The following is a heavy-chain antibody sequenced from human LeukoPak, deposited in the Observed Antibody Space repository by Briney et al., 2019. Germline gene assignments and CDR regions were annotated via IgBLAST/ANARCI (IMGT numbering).Heavy chain of an antibody. CDR2: IDSKTAGGTT. Sequence: GGSLRLSCAASGFTFSSYGMHWVRQAPGKGLEWVGRIDSKTAGGTTEYAEPVKGRFIISRVNSQNTLFLQMNSLQIDDTAVYYCTTDASTYCTNGKCYTGGNFDYWGQGTLVTISS. CDR1: GFTFSSYG. J-gene: IGHJ4*02. D-gene: IGHD2-8*01. V-gene: IGHV3-15*04. CDR3: TTDASTYCTNGKCYTGGNFDY.